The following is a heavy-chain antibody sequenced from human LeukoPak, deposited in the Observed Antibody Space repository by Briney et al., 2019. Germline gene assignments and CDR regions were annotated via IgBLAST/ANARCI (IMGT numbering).Heavy chain of an antibody. D-gene: IGHD3-9*01. CDR2: INHNGEMI. CDR1: GFTFSNYV. V-gene: IGHV3-48*02. Sequence: GGSLRLSCAASGFTFSNYVMSWVRQAPGKGLGWVSYINHNGEMIFYPDFVKGRFTISRDNAKNSLYLQMNSLRDEDTAVYYCARDNDWAFHYWDQGTLVTVSS. J-gene: IGHJ4*02. CDR3: ARDNDWAFHY.